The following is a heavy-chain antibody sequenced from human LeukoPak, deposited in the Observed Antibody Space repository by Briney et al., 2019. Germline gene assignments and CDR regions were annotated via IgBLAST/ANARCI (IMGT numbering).Heavy chain of an antibody. CDR2: IPYDGSNK. J-gene: IGHJ3*02. CDR3: ARDKGYDSSGYYYGHAFDI. Sequence: GGSLRLSCAASGFTFSNYWMSWVRQAPGKGLEWVAVIPYDGSNKYYADSVKGRFTISRDNSKNTLYLQMNSLRAEDTAVYYCARDKGYDSSGYYYGHAFDIWGQGTMVTVSS. D-gene: IGHD3-22*01. CDR1: GFTFSNYW. V-gene: IGHV3-30*03.